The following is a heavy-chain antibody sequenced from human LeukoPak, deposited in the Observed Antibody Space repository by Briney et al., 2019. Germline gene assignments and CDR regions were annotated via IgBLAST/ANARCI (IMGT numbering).Heavy chain of an antibody. CDR2: IHPSGGST. CDR3: ARGQGYSYGGYYLDY. D-gene: IGHD5-18*01. J-gene: IGHJ4*02. V-gene: IGHV1-46*01. Sequence: ASVKVSCKSSGYTFTNYYTHWVRQAPGQGLEWMGIIHPSGGSTSYAQNFQGRVTMTRDTSTSTVYMELSSLRSEDTAVYYCARGQGYSYGGYYLDYWGQGTLVTVSS. CDR1: GYTFTNYY.